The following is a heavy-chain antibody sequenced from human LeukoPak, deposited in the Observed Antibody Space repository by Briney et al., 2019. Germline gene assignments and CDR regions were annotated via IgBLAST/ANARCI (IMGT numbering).Heavy chain of an antibody. Sequence: SVKVSCKASGGTFSSYAISWVRQAPGQGLEWMGRIIPILGIANYAQKFQGRVTITADKSTSTAYMELSSLRSEDTAVYYCARAWELRAYYGMDVWGQGTTVTVSS. CDR2: IIPILGIA. CDR1: GGTFSSYA. V-gene: IGHV1-69*04. D-gene: IGHD1-26*01. CDR3: ARAWELRAYYGMDV. J-gene: IGHJ6*02.